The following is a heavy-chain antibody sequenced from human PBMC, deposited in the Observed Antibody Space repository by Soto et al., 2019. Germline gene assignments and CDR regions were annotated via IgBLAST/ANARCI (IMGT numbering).Heavy chain of an antibody. CDR2: INPNSGAT. Sequence: WASVKVSCKASGYTFTDYYMHWARQAPGQGLEWMGWINPNSGATSYAQRFQGRVTMTRDTSISTAYMELSRLTSDDTAVYYCAREGGDIVQMVYALPWYWGQGTLVTVSS. J-gene: IGHJ4*02. D-gene: IGHD2-8*01. CDR3: AREGGDIVQMVYALPWY. CDR1: GYTFTDYY. V-gene: IGHV1-2*02.